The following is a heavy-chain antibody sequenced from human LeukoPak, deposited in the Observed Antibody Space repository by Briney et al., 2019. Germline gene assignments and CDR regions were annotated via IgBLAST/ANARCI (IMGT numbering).Heavy chain of an antibody. CDR3: ARNRYGGYFDY. D-gene: IGHD4/OR15-4a*01. CDR2: IRFDGSGK. CDR1: GFTFSSYG. J-gene: IGHJ4*02. V-gene: IGHV3-30*02. Sequence: AGGSLRLSCAASGFTFSSYGIHWVRQAPGKGLEWVTFIRFDGSGKYFGDSVKGRITISRDNSKNTVPLQMNSLRADDTGVYYCARNRYGGYFDYWGQGTLVTVSS.